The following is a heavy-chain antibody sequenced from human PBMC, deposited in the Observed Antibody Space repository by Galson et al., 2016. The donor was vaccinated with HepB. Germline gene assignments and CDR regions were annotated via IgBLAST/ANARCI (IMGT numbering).Heavy chain of an antibody. D-gene: IGHD3-10*01. J-gene: IGHJ5*02. CDR2: LWYDGTHK. V-gene: IGHV3-33*01. CDR1: GFTFSSYG. Sequence: SLRLSCAASGFTFSSYGMHWVRQAPGKGLEWVAILWYDGTHKYYADSVKGRFTVSRDNSKNTLYLQMNSLRAEDTAVYYWARERFPRGTRGRNWFDPWGQGTLVTVSS. CDR3: ARERFPRGTRGRNWFDP.